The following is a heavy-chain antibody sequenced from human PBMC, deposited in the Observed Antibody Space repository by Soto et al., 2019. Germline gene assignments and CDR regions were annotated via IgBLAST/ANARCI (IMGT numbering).Heavy chain of an antibody. Sequence: PGGSLRLSCVASGFTFSNTWMTWVRQVPGKGLEWVGRIKSKTDGGTTDYAAPVKGRFTISRDDSKNTLYLQMNSLKTEDTAVYYCTTDPQFYDSSGSPGILIDYWGQGTLVTVSS. J-gene: IGHJ4*02. V-gene: IGHV3-15*01. D-gene: IGHD3-22*01. CDR2: IKSKTDGGTT. CDR3: TTDPQFYDSSGSPGILIDY. CDR1: GFTFSNTW.